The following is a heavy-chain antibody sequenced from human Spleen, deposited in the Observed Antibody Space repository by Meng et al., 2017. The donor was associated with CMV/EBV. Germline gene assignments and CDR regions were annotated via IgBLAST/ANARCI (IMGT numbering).Heavy chain of an antibody. J-gene: IGHJ4*02. CDR3: ANHLYYDSSSSEVPTD. D-gene: IGHD3-16*01. Sequence: GESLKISCAASGFTFNEIYMSWIRQAPGKGLEWLSFISGTGTTIYYADSVKGRFSVTRDNAKSSLYLQMTGLRAEDTAMYYCANHLYYDSSSSEVPTDWGQGTLVTVSS. CDR1: GFTFNEIY. CDR2: ISGTGTTI. V-gene: IGHV3-11*01.